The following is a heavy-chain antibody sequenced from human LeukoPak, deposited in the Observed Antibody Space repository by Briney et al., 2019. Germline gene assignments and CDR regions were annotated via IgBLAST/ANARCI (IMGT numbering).Heavy chain of an antibody. CDR2: ISWNSGSI. J-gene: IGHJ4*02. CDR3: ANGGAGFDY. V-gene: IGHV3-9*01. Sequence: GWCLRLSCAASGFAFDDYAMHWVRPAPGKGLEWVSGISWNSGSIGYADSVKGRFTISRDNAKNSLYLQMNSLRAEDTALYYCANGGAGFDYWGQGTLVTVSS. CDR1: GFAFDDYA. D-gene: IGHD1-26*01.